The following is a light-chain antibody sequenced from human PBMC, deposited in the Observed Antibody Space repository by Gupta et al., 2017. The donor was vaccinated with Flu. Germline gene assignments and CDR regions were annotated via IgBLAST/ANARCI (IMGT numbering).Light chain of an antibody. CDR2: NVG. CDR1: SNDVGYYNY. J-gene: IGLJ1*01. CDR3: CSYAGSYTYV. Sequence: QSALTQPRSVSGSPGQSVTISCTGTSNDVGYYNYVSWYQHRPGKAPKLMIYNVGKRPSGVPDRFSGSKSGNTASLTISGLQAEDEADYYCCSYAGSYTYVFGSGTKVTVL. V-gene: IGLV2-11*01.